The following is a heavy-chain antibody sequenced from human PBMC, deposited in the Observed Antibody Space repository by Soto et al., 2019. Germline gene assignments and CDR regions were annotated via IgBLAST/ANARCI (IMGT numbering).Heavy chain of an antibody. CDR3: ARHEPYYCSYYGMDG. Sequence: GESLKISCQASGYSFTTYWIAWVRQKPGEGLEWMGIIHPGESDSRYSPSFLGHITMSADRSITTAYLQWSSLEASDTATYYCARHEPYYCSYYGMDGWGQGPTGTVSS. D-gene: IGHD1-26*01. CDR2: IHPGESDS. CDR1: GYSFTTYW. J-gene: IGHJ6*02. V-gene: IGHV5-51*01.